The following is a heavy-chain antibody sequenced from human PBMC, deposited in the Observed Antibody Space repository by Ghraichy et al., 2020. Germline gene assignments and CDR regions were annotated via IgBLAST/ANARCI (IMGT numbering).Heavy chain of an antibody. Sequence: GGSLRLSCAASGFTFSSYGMHWVRQAPGKGLEWVAVISYDGSNKYYADSVKGRFTISRDNSKNTLYLQMNSLRAEDTAVYYCAKDLPVLIVVVPAASPVRYGMDVWGQGTTVTVSS. D-gene: IGHD2-2*01. CDR1: GFTFSSYG. CDR2: ISYDGSNK. V-gene: IGHV3-30*18. CDR3: AKDLPVLIVVVPAASPVRYGMDV. J-gene: IGHJ6*02.